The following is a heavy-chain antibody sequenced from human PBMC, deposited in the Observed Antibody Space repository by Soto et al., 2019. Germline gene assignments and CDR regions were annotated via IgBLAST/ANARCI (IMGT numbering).Heavy chain of an antibody. CDR1: GFTFSSYG. V-gene: IGHV3-30*18. CDR3: AKDLLPPEQWLVQDYYYGMDV. D-gene: IGHD6-19*01. CDR2: ISYDGSNK. J-gene: IGHJ6*02. Sequence: GGSLRLSCAASGFTFSSYGMHWVRQAPGKGLEWVAVISYDGSNKYYADSVKGRFTISRDNSKNTLYLQMNSLRAEDTAVYYCAKDLLPPEQWLVQDYYYGMDVWGQGTTVTVSS.